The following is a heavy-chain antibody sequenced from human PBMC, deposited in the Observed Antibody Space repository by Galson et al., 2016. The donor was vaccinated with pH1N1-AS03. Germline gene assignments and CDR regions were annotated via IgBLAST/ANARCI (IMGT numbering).Heavy chain of an antibody. CDR1: GFTFSASW. V-gene: IGHV3-74*01. CDR2: INSDGTIT. Sequence: SLRLSCAASGFTFSASWMDWVRQSPGKGLVCVSRINSDGTITTYADSVNGRFTISRDNAKNTLHLQMNNLRADDTAVYYCARAIDGARPYWGQGALVTVSP. D-gene: IGHD4/OR15-4a*01. J-gene: IGHJ4*02. CDR3: ARAIDGARPY.